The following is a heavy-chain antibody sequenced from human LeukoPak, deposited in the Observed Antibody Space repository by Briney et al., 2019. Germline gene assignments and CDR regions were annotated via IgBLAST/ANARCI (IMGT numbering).Heavy chain of an antibody. CDR3: AIILWFGELIFDY. Sequence: ASVKVSCKASGGTFSSYAISWVRQAPGQGLEWMGRIIPIFGIANYAQKFQGRVTITADKSTSTAYMELSSLRSEDTAVYYCAIILWFGELIFDYWGQGTLVTVSS. CDR1: GGTFSSYA. J-gene: IGHJ4*02. CDR2: IIPIFGIA. D-gene: IGHD3-10*01. V-gene: IGHV1-69*04.